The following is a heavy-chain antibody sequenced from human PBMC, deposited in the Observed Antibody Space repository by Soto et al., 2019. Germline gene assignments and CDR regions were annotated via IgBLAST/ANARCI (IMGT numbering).Heavy chain of an antibody. Sequence: QLQLQESGPGLVKPSETLSLTCTVSGGSISSSSYYWGWIRQPPGKGLEWIGSIYYSGSTYYNPFLMCRVTMRVATSTNRFSLKLSSVTAADTAVYYCARLPRDYNWGSLDYWGQGTLVTVSS. V-gene: IGHV4-39*01. CDR1: GGSISSSSYY. J-gene: IGHJ4*02. CDR2: IYYSGST. D-gene: IGHD3-16*01. CDR3: ARLPRDYNWGSLDY.